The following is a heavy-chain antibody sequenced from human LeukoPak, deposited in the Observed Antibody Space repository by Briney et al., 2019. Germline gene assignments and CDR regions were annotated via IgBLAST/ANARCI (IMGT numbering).Heavy chain of an antibody. CDR3: ARAIPRGLSAGSDY. J-gene: IGHJ4*02. D-gene: IGHD2-2*02. CDR1: GFTFSSYA. V-gene: IGHV3-74*01. CDR2: INSDGSST. Sequence: GGSLRLSCATSGFTFSSYAMSWVRQAPGKGLVWVLRINSDGSSTSYADSVKGRFTISRDNAKNTLYLQMNSLRAEDTAVYYCARAIPRGLSAGSDYWGQGTLVTVSS.